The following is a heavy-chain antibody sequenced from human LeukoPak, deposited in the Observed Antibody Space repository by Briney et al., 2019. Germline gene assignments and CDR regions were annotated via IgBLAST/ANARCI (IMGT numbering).Heavy chain of an antibody. CDR2: ISYDGSNK. J-gene: IGHJ4*02. D-gene: IGHD3-10*01. Sequence: GGSLRLSCAASGFTFSSYAMHWVRQAPGKGLEWVAVISYDGSNKYYADSVKGRFTISRDNSKNTLYLQMNSLRAEDTAVYYCARDEVAWYYGSGSFDYWGQGTLDTVSS. CDR1: GFTFSSYA. V-gene: IGHV3-30*04. CDR3: ARDEVAWYYGSGSFDY.